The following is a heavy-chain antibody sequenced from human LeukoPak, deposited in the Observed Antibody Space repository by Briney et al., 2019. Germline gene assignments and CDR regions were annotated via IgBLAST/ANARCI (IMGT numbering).Heavy chain of an antibody. D-gene: IGHD1-26*01. Sequence: ASVKVSCKASGYTLTSYYMHWVRQAPGQGLEWMGRINPNSGATDYAQKFQGRVTMTRDTSISTAYMELSSLKSDDTAVYYCAKIGSSHDFDYWGQGTLITVSS. CDR2: INPNSGAT. J-gene: IGHJ4*02. CDR3: AKIGSSHDFDY. V-gene: IGHV1-2*06. CDR1: GYTLTSYY.